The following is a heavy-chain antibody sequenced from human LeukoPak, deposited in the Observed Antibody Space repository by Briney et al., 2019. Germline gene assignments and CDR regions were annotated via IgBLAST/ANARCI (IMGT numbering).Heavy chain of an antibody. CDR1: GYTFTSYD. V-gene: IGHV1-8*01. CDR2: MNPNGGNT. CDR3: ARGSVITDNAFDY. Sequence: ASVKVSCKASGYTFTSYDINWVRQATGQGLEWMGWMNPNGGNTGYAQKFQGRVTMTRNTSISTAYMELSSLRSEDTAVYYCARGSVITDNAFDYWGQGTLVTVSS. D-gene: IGHD3-22*01. J-gene: IGHJ4*02.